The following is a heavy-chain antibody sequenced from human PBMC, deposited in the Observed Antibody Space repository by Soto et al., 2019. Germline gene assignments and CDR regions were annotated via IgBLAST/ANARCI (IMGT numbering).Heavy chain of an antibody. V-gene: IGHV4-30-2*03. CDR2: IYYSGST. CDR3: ARHPSDFWFDP. Sequence: PSLTMPLTCPVSGAPVSSGDYSCSRLRQPPGKGLEWIGSIYYSGSTYYNPSLKSRVTVSVDTSKNQFSLKLSSVTAADTAVYYCARHPSDFWFDPWGQGTLVTVSS. D-gene: IGHD2-21*02. J-gene: IGHJ5*02. CDR1: GAPVSSGDYS.